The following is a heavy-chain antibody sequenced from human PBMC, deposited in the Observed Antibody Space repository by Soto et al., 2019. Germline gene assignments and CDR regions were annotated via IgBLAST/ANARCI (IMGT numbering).Heavy chain of an antibody. D-gene: IGHD3-22*01. CDR3: ARVRRYYYDSSGYPPSY. CDR1: GFTFSSYS. V-gene: IGHV3-21*01. J-gene: IGHJ4*02. CDR2: ISSSSSYI. Sequence: LRLSCAASGFTFSSYSMNWVRQAPGKGLEWVSSISSSSSYIYYADSVKGRFTISRDNAKNSLYLQMNSLRAEDTAVYYCARVRRYYYDSSGYPPSYWGQGTLVTVSS.